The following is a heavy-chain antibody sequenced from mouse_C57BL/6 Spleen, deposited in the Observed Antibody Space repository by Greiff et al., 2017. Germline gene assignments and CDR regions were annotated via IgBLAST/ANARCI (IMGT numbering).Heavy chain of an antibody. V-gene: IGHV5-15*01. CDR1: GFTFSDYG. CDR3: ARRDYGNDAMDY. CDR2: ISNLAYSI. D-gene: IGHD2-1*01. Sequence: EVKLVESGGGLVQPGGSLKLSCAASGFTFSDYGMAWVRQAPRKGPEWVAFISNLAYSIYYADTVTGRFTISRENAKNTLYLEMSSLRSEDTAMYYCARRDYGNDAMDYWGQGTSVTVSS. J-gene: IGHJ4*01.